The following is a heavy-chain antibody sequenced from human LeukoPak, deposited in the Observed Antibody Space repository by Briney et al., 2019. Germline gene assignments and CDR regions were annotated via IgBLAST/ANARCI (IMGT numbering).Heavy chain of an antibody. V-gene: IGHV5-51*01. CDR1: GYSFTSNC. CDR2: IYPGDSDT. Sequence: GESLQISCKGSGYSFTSNCIGWVRRMPGKGLEGMGIIYPGDSDTRYSPSFQGQVTISADKSISTAYLQWSSLKASDTAMYYCARLRYYDFWSGYPIDPWGQGTLVTVSS. D-gene: IGHD3-3*01. CDR3: ARLRYYDFWSGYPIDP. J-gene: IGHJ5*02.